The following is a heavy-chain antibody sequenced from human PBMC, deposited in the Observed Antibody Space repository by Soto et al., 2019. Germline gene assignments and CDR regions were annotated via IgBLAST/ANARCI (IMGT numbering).Heavy chain of an antibody. V-gene: IGHV4-59*01. Sequence: SETMSLTCTVSGGSISSYYWSWIRQPPGKGLEWIGYIYYSGSTNYNPSLKSRVTISVDTSKNQFSLKLSSVTAADTAVYYCASTGSGSYYNHLDYWGQGTLVTVSS. D-gene: IGHD3-10*01. CDR3: ASTGSGSYYNHLDY. J-gene: IGHJ4*02. CDR2: IYYSGST. CDR1: GGSISSYY.